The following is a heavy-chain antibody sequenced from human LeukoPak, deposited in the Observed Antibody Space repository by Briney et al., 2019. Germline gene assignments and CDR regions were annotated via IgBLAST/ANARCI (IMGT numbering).Heavy chain of an antibody. J-gene: IGHJ4*02. CDR1: GYTFTDYY. D-gene: IGHD6-13*01. CDR2: INPNSGGT. CDR3: AMLSWLDY. Sequence: ASVKVSCKASGYTFTDYYMHRVRQAPGQGLEWMGWINPNSGGTNYAQKFQGRVTMTRDTSISTAYMELSRLTSDDTAVYYWAMLSWLDYWGQGTLVTVSS. V-gene: IGHV1-2*02.